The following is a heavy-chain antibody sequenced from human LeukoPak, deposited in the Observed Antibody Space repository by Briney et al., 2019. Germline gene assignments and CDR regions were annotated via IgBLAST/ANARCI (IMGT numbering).Heavy chain of an antibody. D-gene: IGHD1-26*01. CDR3: ARGYSYLDY. CDR1: GFSFTTYW. V-gene: IGHV3-7*05. J-gene: IGHJ4*02. Sequence: GGSLRLSCAVSGFSFTTYWMTWVRQAPGKGLEWVASVKEDGSEKYLVDSVEGRFSISRGNAKNSLFLQLNSLSAEDTAVYYCARGYSYLDYWGQGTLVTVSS. CDR2: VKEDGSEK.